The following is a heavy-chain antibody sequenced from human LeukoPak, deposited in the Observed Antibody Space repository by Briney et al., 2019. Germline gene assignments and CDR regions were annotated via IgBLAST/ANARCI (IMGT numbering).Heavy chain of an antibody. CDR1: GGSISSYY. D-gene: IGHD2-8*01. V-gene: IGHV4-4*07. CDR3: ARDRGYCTNGVCLNWFDP. J-gene: IGHJ5*02. Sequence: SETLSLTCTVSGGSISSYYWSWIRQPAGKGLEWIGRIYTSGSTNYNPSLKSRVTMSVDTSKNQFSLKLSSVTAADAAVYYCARDRGYCTNGVCLNWFDPLGPGNPGHRLL. CDR2: IYTSGST.